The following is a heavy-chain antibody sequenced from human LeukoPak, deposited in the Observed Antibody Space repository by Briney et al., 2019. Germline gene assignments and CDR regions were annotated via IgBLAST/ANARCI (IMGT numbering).Heavy chain of an antibody. V-gene: IGHV3-48*01. J-gene: IGHJ4*02. D-gene: IGHD6-13*01. CDR1: GFSFSRYS. CDR2: ISSDGSTI. Sequence: GGSLRLSCTASGFSFSRYSMNWVRQAPGKGLEWISYISSDGSTIYYADSVKGRFTISRDNARNSLYLQMNSLRAEDTAVYYCARGSYSSSCPLGYWGQGTLVTVSS. CDR3: ARGSYSSSCPLGY.